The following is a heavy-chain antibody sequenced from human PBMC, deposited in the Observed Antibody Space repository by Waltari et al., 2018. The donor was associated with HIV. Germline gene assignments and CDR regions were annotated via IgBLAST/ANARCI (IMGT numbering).Heavy chain of an antibody. D-gene: IGHD3-3*01. CDR3: GKDSNYFYDSTGYYCDF. Sequence: QVRLVESGGGVVPPGGLLRLSCAASGLTFSGYGIHWVRQAPGKGLEWVAFIRHDDSNRYYRDSVKGRFTISRDNSKNTVDLQMNNLKAEDTAVYYCGKDSNYFYDSTGYYCDFWGQGTLVTVSS. CDR1: GLTFSGYG. V-gene: IGHV3-30*02. J-gene: IGHJ4*02. CDR2: IRHDDSNR.